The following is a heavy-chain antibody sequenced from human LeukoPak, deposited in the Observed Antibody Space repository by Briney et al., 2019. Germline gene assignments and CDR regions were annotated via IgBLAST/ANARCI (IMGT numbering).Heavy chain of an antibody. CDR2: IYYSGST. D-gene: IGHD3-22*01. CDR1: GGSISSYY. Sequence: SETLSLTCTVSGGSISSYYWSWIRQPPGKGLEWIGYIYYSGSTNYNPSLKSRVTISVDTSKNQFSLKLSSVTAADTAVYYCARVPGYYYDRSGYSDYWGQGTLVTVSS. CDR3: ARVPGYYYDRSGYSDY. J-gene: IGHJ4*02. V-gene: IGHV4-59*12.